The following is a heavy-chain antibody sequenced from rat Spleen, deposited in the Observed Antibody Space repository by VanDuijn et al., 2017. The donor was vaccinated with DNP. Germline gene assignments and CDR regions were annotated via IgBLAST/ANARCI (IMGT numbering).Heavy chain of an antibody. J-gene: IGHJ2*01. V-gene: IGHV5-58*01. CDR3: ARGGRSYFDY. CDR2: IDIDGGGT. Sequence: EVQLVESGGGLVQPGRSLKLSCVASGFTFSSYWMYWIRQAPGKGLEWVASIDIDGGGTYYRDSVKGRFTISRDNAKRILYLEMESLRSEDTATYYCARGGRSYFDYWGQGVMVTVSS. CDR1: GFTFSSYW. D-gene: IGHD1-11*01.